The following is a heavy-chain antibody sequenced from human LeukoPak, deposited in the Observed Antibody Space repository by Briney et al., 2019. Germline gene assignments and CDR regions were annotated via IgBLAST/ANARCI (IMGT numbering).Heavy chain of an antibody. V-gene: IGHV4-61*01. CDR3: ARDDDSSGHFDY. CDR2: IYYSGST. CDR1: GGSVSSGSYY. D-gene: IGHD3-22*01. J-gene: IGHJ4*02. Sequence: SETLSLTCTVSGGSVSSGSYYWSWIRQPPGRGLEWIGYIYYSGSTNYNPSLKSRVTISVDMSKNQFSQKLSSVTAADTAVYYCARDDDSSGHFDYWGQGTLATVSS.